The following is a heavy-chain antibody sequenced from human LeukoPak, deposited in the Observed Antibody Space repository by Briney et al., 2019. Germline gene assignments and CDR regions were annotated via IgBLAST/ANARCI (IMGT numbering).Heavy chain of an antibody. CDR3: ARGVEPLAANTLAY. CDR2: LYSDGNT. CDR1: GFTFITND. V-gene: IGHV3-53*01. Sequence: GGSLRLSCAASGFTFITNDMTWVRQAPGKGLEWVSVLYSDGNTKYSDSVQGRFTISRDNSKNTLYLEMNSLSPDDTAVYYCARGVEPLAANTLAYWGQGTLVTV. D-gene: IGHD1-14*01. J-gene: IGHJ4*02.